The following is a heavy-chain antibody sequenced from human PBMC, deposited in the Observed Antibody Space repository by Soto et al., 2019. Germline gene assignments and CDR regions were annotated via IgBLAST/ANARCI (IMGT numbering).Heavy chain of an antibody. CDR3: ARDLCTNGVCPNWFDP. D-gene: IGHD2-8*01. CDR2: IIPIFGTA. V-gene: IGHV1-69*01. Sequence: QVQLVQSGAEVKKPGSSVKVSCKSSGGTFSSYAISWVRQAPGQGLEWMGGIIPIFGTANYAQKFQGRVTITADESTSTAYMELSSLRSEDKAVYYCARDLCTNGVCPNWFDPWGQGTLVTVSS. CDR1: GGTFSSYA. J-gene: IGHJ5*02.